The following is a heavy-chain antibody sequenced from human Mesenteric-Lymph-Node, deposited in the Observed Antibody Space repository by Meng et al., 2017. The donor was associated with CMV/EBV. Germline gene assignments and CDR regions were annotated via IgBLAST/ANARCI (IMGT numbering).Heavy chain of an antibody. CDR2: IYYSGST. J-gene: IGHJ4*02. D-gene: IGHD5-18*01. V-gene: IGHV4-31*03. Sequence: CTGSGGSIRNGGYYWSWIRQHPGKGLEWIGYIYYSGSTYYNPSLKSRVSISVDTSKNQFSLKLTSVTAADTAVYYCARRGYSYNYADWGQGTLVTVSS. CDR3: ARRGYSYNYAD. CDR1: GGSIRNGGYY.